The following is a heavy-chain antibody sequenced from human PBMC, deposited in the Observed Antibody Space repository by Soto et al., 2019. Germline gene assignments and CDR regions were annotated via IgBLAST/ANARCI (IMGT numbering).Heavy chain of an antibody. V-gene: IGHV3-30-3*01. CDR3: ARDFVMVGATMGGD. J-gene: IGHJ4*02. D-gene: IGHD1-26*01. CDR1: GFTFSSYA. Sequence: QVQLVESGGGVVQPGRSLRLSCAASGFTFSSYAMHWVRQAPGKGLEWVAVISYDGSNKYYADSVKGRFTISRDNSKNTLYLEMNSLRAEDTAVYYCARDFVMVGATMGGDWGQGTLVTFSS. CDR2: ISYDGSNK.